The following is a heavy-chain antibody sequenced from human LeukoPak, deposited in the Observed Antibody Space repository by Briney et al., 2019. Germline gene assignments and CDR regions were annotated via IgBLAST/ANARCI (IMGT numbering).Heavy chain of an antibody. CDR2: INPSGGST. CDR3: AISGYCGGDCYAFDI. D-gene: IGHD2-21*02. CDR1: GYTFTSYY. J-gene: IGHJ3*02. Sequence: ASVKVSCKASGYTFTSYYMHWVRQAPGQGLEWMGIINPSGGSTSYAQKSQGRVTMTRDTSTSTVYMELSSLRSEDTAVYYCAISGYCGGDCYAFDIWGQGTMVTVSS. V-gene: IGHV1-46*01.